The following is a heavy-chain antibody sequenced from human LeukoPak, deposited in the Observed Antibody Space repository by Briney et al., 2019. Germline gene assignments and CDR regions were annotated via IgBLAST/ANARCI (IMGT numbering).Heavy chain of an antibody. D-gene: IGHD5-12*01. CDR2: INPNSGGT. J-gene: IGHJ4*02. CDR3: ARRGRGGYDSGGFDY. CDR1: GYTFTGYY. Sequence: ASVKVSCKASGYTFTGYYMHWVRQAPGQGLEWMGWINPNSGGTNYAQKFQGRVTMTRDTSISTAYMELSRLRSDDTAVYYCARRGRGGYDSGGFDYWGQGTLVTVSS. V-gene: IGHV1-2*02.